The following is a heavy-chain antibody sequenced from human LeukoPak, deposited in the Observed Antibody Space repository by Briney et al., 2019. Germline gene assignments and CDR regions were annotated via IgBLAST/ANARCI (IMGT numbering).Heavy chain of an antibody. Sequence: ASVKVSCKASGYTFTSYDINWVRQAPGQGLEWMGWMNPNSGNTGYAQKFQGRVTMTRNTSISTAYMELSSLRSEDTAVYYCARGRSRGGAYLFDYWGQGTLVTVSS. J-gene: IGHJ4*02. CDR2: MNPNSGNT. CDR1: GYTFTSYD. CDR3: ARGRSRGGAYLFDY. D-gene: IGHD1-26*01. V-gene: IGHV1-8*01.